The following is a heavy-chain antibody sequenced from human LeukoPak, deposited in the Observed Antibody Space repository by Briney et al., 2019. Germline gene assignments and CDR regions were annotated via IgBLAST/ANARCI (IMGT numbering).Heavy chain of an antibody. CDR2: IIPIFGTA. J-gene: IGHJ6*03. D-gene: IGHD3-9*01. CDR3: ARVNRVPYFDWLGPDYYYYMDV. CDR1: GGTFSSYA. V-gene: IGHV1-69*05. Sequence: ASVKVSCKASGGTFSSYAISWVRQAPGQGLEWMGGIIPIFGTANYAQKFQGRVTITTDESTSTAYMELSSLRSEDTAVYYCARVNRVPYFDWLGPDYYYYMDVWGKGTTVTVSS.